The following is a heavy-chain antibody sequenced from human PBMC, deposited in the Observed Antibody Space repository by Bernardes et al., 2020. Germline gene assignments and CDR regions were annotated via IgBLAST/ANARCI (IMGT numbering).Heavy chain of an antibody. Sequence: SETLSLTCTVSGVSVSSGSYYWSWIRQPPGKGLEWIGYIYYSGSTNYSPSLKSRVTISVDRSKNQFSLNLSSVTAADTAVYYCARGDPGGYDSVREIYRYSGINYWGQGTLVTVSS. CDR2: IYYSGST. J-gene: IGHJ4*02. CDR3: ARGDPGGYDSVREIYRYSGINY. CDR1: GVSVSSGSYY. V-gene: IGHV4-61*01. D-gene: IGHD3-16*02.